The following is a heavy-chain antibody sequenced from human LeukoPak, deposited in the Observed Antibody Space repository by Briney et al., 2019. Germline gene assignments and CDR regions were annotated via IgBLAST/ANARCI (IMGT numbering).Heavy chain of an antibody. D-gene: IGHD4-23*01. Sequence: GGSLRLSCAASGFTVSSNYMSWVRQAPGKGLEWVSVIYSGGSTYYADSVKGRFTISRDNSKNTLYLQMNSLRAEDTAVYYCARDNRDAVVNYYGMDVWGQGTTVTVSS. CDR3: ARDNRDAVVNYYGMDV. CDR2: IYSGGST. J-gene: IGHJ6*02. CDR1: GFTVSSNY. V-gene: IGHV3-66*01.